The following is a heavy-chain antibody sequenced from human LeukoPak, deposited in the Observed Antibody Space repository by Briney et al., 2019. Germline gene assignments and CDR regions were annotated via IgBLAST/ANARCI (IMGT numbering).Heavy chain of an antibody. Sequence: PGGSLRLSCAASGFTFSSYGMNWARQAPGKGLEWVSYISYSTSTIYYADSVKGRFTISRDNAKNSLYLQMNSLRAEDTAVYYCARKEVMATTGPSFDYWGQGTLVTVSS. J-gene: IGHJ4*02. CDR2: ISYSTSTI. CDR1: GFTFSSYG. CDR3: ARKEVMATTGPSFDY. V-gene: IGHV3-48*04. D-gene: IGHD5-24*01.